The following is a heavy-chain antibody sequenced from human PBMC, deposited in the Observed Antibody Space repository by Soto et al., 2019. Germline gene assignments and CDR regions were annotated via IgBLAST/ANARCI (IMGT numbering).Heavy chain of an antibody. D-gene: IGHD3-10*01. CDR3: ARDRVWFGELRNYFDY. Sequence: QVQLVQSGAEVKKPGASVKVSCKASGYTFTSYGISWVRQAPGQGLEWMGWISAYNGNTNYAQKLQGRVTMTTDTSTSTADMELRSLRSDDTAVYYCARDRVWFGELRNYFDYWGQGTLVTVSS. CDR2: ISAYNGNT. CDR1: GYTFTSYG. V-gene: IGHV1-18*01. J-gene: IGHJ4*02.